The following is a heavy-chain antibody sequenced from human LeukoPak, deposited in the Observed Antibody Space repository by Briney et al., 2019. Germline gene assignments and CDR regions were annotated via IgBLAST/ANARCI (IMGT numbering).Heavy chain of an antibody. Sequence: GGSLRLSCAASGFTFSSYGMSWVRQAPGKGLEWVFGLSDGGDSAYYAYSVQGRFTISRYNSQNTLSLQMTTLRAEDTAVYFCASVGIRDPHFDFWGQGTLVTVSS. J-gene: IGHJ4*02. CDR2: LSDGGDSA. V-gene: IGHV3-23*01. CDR1: GFTFSSYG. CDR3: ASVGIRDPHFDF.